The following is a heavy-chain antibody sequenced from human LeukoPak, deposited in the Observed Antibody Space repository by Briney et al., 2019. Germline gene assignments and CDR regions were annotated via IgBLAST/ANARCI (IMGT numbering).Heavy chain of an antibody. D-gene: IGHD2-15*01. CDR3: ASSRAATAYYYYGMDV. Sequence: GESLKISCKGSGYSFTSYWISWVRQIPGKGLEWMGRIDPSDSYTNYSPSFQGHVTLSADKSISTAYLQWSSLKASDTAMYYCASSRAATAYYYYGMDVWGKGTTVTVSS. CDR2: IDPSDSYT. J-gene: IGHJ6*04. V-gene: IGHV5-10-1*01. CDR1: GYSFTSYW.